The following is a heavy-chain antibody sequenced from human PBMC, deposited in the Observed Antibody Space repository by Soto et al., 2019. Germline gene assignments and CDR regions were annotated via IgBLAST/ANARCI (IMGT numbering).Heavy chain of an antibody. CDR1: GGGNLRDYR. D-gene: IGHD2-21*01. CDR2: ISPKLGSA. Sequence: QVQLVQSGAEMKKPGSSVQVSCKASGGGNLRDYRTTWVRQAPGQGLEWMGGISPKLGSANYAQNFQGRVTITAGESTGTVNMELRSLRSEDTAVYYCARGGACYNFGAVYWGQGTPVTVSS. CDR3: ARGGACYNFGAVY. J-gene: IGHJ4*02. V-gene: IGHV1-69*01.